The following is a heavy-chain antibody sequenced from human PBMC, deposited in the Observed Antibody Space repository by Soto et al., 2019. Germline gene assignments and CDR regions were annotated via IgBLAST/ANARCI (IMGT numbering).Heavy chain of an antibody. CDR1: GFTFSSYA. V-gene: IGHV3-30-3*01. CDR3: AGEPRHNRVRGVTEDY. D-gene: IGHD3-10*01. Sequence: QVQLVESGGGVVQPGRSLRLSCAASGFTFSSYAMHWVRQAPGKGLEWVAVISYDGSNKYYADSVKGRFTISRDNSKNTLYLQMNSLRAEDTAVYYCAGEPRHNRVRGVTEDYWGQGTLVTVSS. J-gene: IGHJ4*02. CDR2: ISYDGSNK.